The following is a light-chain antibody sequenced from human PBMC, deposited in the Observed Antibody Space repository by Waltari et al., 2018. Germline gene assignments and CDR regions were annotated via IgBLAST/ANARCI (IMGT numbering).Light chain of an antibody. J-gene: IGKJ1*01. CDR3: QQYYNIPRT. Sequence: DIVMNQSPDSLAVSLGERATINCKSRQSISYTSTNKNYLAWYQQKPGQPPKLLIYWASNRESGVPDRFSGSGSGTDFTLTISSLQAEDVAVYYCQQYYNIPRTFGQGTKVEIK. CDR1: QSISYTSTNKNY. CDR2: WAS. V-gene: IGKV4-1*01.